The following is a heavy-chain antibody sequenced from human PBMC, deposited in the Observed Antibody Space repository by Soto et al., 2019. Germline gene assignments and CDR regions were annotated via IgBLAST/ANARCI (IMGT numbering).Heavy chain of an antibody. Sequence: QVLLVQSGAEVKKPGSSVKVSCKASGGTFTNYTINWVRQAPGQGLEWLGGIVPVFGTTNYAPKFRGRVTITADEFTNTAYMDLSSLKSEDTAVYYCASSQEYSSGWYHCFDPWGQGTLVTVSS. J-gene: IGHJ5*02. CDR3: ASSQEYSSGWYHCFDP. V-gene: IGHV1-69*01. CDR1: GGTFTNYT. CDR2: IVPVFGTT. D-gene: IGHD6-19*01.